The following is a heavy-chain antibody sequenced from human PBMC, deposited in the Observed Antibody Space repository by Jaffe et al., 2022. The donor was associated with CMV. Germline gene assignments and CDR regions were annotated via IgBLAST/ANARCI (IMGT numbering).Heavy chain of an antibody. D-gene: IGHD5-12*01. Sequence: QLQLQESGPGLVKPSETLSLTCTVSGGSISSSSYYWGWIRQPPGKGLEWIGSIYYSGSTYYNPSLKSRVTISVDTSKNQFSLKLSSVTAADTAVYYCARHVSSPKGWLRNYYYYYGMDVWGQGTTVTVSS. V-gene: IGHV4-39*01. CDR3: ARHVSSPKGWLRNYYYYYGMDV. CDR2: IYYSGST. CDR1: GGSISSSSYY. J-gene: IGHJ6*02.